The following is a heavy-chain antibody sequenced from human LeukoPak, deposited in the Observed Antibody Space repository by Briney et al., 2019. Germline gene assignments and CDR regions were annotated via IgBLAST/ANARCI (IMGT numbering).Heavy chain of an antibody. V-gene: IGHV3-7*01. D-gene: IGHD3-22*01. CDR2: IKQDGSEK. CDR1: RFTFSSYW. J-gene: IGHJ4*02. Sequence: GGSLRLSCAASRFTFSSYWMSWVRQAPGKGLEWVANIKQDGSEKYYVDSVEGRFTISRDNAKNSLYLQMNSLRAEDTAVYYCARDRIYYDSSGYSDYWGQGTLVTVSS. CDR3: ARDRIYYDSSGYSDY.